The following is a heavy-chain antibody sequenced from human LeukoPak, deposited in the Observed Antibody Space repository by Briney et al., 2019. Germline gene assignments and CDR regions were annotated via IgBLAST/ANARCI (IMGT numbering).Heavy chain of an antibody. J-gene: IGHJ4*02. Sequence: GGSLRLSCAASGFTFSSYAMSWVRQAPGKGLEWVSGISGSGGSTYYADSVKGRFTISRDNSKNTLYLQMNSLRAEDTAVYHSAKEHIAAAGVYYFDYWGQGTLVTVTS. D-gene: IGHD6-13*01. V-gene: IGHV3-23*01. CDR2: ISGSGGST. CDR1: GFTFSSYA. CDR3: AKEHIAAAGVYYFDY.